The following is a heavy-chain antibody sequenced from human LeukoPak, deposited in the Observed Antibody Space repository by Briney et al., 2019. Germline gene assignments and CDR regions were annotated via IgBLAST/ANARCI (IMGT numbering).Heavy chain of an antibody. D-gene: IGHD1-7*01. CDR2: IIGSGGST. CDR1: GFTFSNYA. V-gene: IGHV3-23*01. Sequence: GGSLRLSCAASGFTFSNYAMNWVRQAPGKGLEWVSVIIGSGGSTYYADSVKGRFTISRDNSKNTVDLQMNSLRVDDTAVYYCAKVHRTGSTGGYFDYWGQGTLVTVSS. CDR3: AKVHRTGSTGGYFDY. J-gene: IGHJ4*02.